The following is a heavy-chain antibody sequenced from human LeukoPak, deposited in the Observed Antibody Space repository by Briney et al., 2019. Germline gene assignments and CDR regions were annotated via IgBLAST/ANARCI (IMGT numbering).Heavy chain of an antibody. V-gene: IGHV3-48*01. Sequence: GGSLRLSCAASGFTFSSYDMNWVRQAPGKGLEWVSYISSSSSTIYYADSVKGRFTISRDNAKNSLYLQMNSLRAEDTAVYYCAREMRYYDSSGYYTDYWGQGTLVTVSS. CDR1: GFTFSSYD. J-gene: IGHJ4*02. CDR2: ISSSSSTI. CDR3: AREMRYYDSSGYYTDY. D-gene: IGHD3-22*01.